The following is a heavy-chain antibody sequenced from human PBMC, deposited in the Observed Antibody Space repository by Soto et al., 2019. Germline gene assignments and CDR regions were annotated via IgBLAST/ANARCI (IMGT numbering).Heavy chain of an antibody. Sequence: QVQLVQSGPEVKKPGASVKVSCRASGYRFMSFGISWVRQAPGQGLERMGWISGNSGKTKYAQKVQGRVTMTTDTSTSTAYMELRSLRTDDTAVYYCARDYFDLSAQADYWGQGTLVTVSS. V-gene: IGHV1-18*01. CDR1: GYRFMSFG. CDR2: ISGNSGKT. J-gene: IGHJ4*02. CDR3: ARDYFDLSAQADY. D-gene: IGHD3-10*01.